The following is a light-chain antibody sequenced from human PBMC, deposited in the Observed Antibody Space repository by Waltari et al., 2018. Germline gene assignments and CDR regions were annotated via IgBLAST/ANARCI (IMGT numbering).Light chain of an antibody. CDR1: LPNLRTNS. CDR3: AAWDDNLHGPV. V-gene: IGLV1-44*01. CDR2: RNE. J-gene: IGLJ3*02. Sequence: QSVLTQPPSASGTPGQSVTISCSGSLPNLRTNSVPWYQPIPGTAPRPPTYRNEQRPSGVPDRFSGSKSGTSASLAISGLQSEDEANYYCAAWDDNLHGPVFGGGTKLTVL.